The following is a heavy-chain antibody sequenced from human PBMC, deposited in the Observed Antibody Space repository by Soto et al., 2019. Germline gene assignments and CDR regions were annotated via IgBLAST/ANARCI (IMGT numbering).Heavy chain of an antibody. J-gene: IGHJ6*02. D-gene: IGHD3-10*01. CDR3: ARRITMVRGPYYYYGMDV. V-gene: IGHV3-48*02. CDR1: GFTFSSHA. Sequence: EVQLVESGGGLVQPGGSLRLSCAASGFTFSSHAMTWVRQSPGKGLEWVSFISSTSSTTDYADSVKGRFTISRDNAKNSLYLQMNSLRDGDTAVYYCARRITMVRGPYYYYGMDVWGQGTTVTVSS. CDR2: ISSTSSTT.